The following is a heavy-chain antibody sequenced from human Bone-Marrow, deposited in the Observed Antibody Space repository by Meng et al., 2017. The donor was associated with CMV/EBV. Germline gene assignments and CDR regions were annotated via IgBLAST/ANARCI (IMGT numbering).Heavy chain of an antibody. D-gene: IGHD2-2*01. V-gene: IGHV3-33*01. CDR2: IWYDGSNK. J-gene: IGHJ6*02. CDR3: ARDRRIVVVPAATYYYYGMDV. CDR1: GFTFSSYG. Sequence: GESLKISCAASGFTFSSYGMHWVRQAPGKGLEWVAVIWYDGSNKYYADSVKGRFTISRDNSKNTLYLQMNSLRAEDTAVYYCARDRRIVVVPAATYYYYGMDVWGQGTTVTVSS.